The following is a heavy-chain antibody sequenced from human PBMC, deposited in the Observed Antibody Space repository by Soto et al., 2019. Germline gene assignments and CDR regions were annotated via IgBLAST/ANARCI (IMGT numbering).Heavy chain of an antibody. V-gene: IGHV1-8*01. D-gene: IGHD3-3*01. J-gene: IGHJ6*03. CDR2: MNPNSGNT. Sequence: ASVKVSCKASGYTFTSYDINWVRQATGQGLEWMGWMNPNSGNTGYAQKFQGRVTMTRNTSISTAYMELSSLRSEDTAVYYCARGRLDDFWSGHYGPYYYYYMDVWGKGTTVTVSS. CDR1: GYTFTSYD. CDR3: ARGRLDDFWSGHYGPYYYYYMDV.